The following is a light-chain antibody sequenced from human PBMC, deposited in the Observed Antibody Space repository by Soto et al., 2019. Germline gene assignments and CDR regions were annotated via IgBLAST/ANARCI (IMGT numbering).Light chain of an antibody. CDR3: QKYNSAPPWT. Sequence: DIQMTQSPSSLSASVGDRVTITCRASQGIRNYLAWYQQKPGKVPKLLIYAASTLQSGVPSRFSGSGSGTDFTLTISSLQPEDVATYYCQKYNSAPPWTFGQGTKVELK. V-gene: IGKV1-27*01. CDR2: AAS. J-gene: IGKJ1*01. CDR1: QGIRNY.